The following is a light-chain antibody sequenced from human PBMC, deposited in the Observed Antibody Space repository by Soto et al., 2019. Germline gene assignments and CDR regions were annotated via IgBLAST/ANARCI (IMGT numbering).Light chain of an antibody. J-gene: IGKJ5*01. CDR1: QSVSSR. CDR3: QQRSNWPPAIT. V-gene: IGKV3-11*01. Sequence: EIVLTQSPATLSLSPGERATLSCRASQSVSSRLAWYQQKPGQAPRLLIYDASNRATGIPARFSGSGSGTDFSLTISSLESDDFAVYYCQQRSNWPPAITFGQGTRLEI. CDR2: DAS.